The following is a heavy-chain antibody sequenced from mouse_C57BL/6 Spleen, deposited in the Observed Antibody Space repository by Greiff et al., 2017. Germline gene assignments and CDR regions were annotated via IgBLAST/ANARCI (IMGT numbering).Heavy chain of an antibody. J-gene: IGHJ1*03. Sequence: VQLQQPGAELVRPGTSVKLSCKASGYTFTSYWMHWVKQRPGQGLEWIGVIDPSDSYTNYNQKFKGKATLTVDTSSSTAYMQLSSLTSEDSAVYYCARGYGNYWYFDVWGTGTTVTVSS. CDR3: ARGYGNYWYFDV. V-gene: IGHV1-59*01. D-gene: IGHD2-10*02. CDR2: IDPSDSYT. CDR1: GYTFTSYW.